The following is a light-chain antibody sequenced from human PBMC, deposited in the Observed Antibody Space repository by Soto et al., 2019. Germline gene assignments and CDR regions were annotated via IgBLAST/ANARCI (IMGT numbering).Light chain of an antibody. J-gene: IGKJ1*01. CDR3: LQYGRSPET. V-gene: IGKV3-20*01. CDR1: QTVSITY. CDR2: GAS. Sequence: VLTQSPGTLSLSPWESATLSCRASQTVSITYLTWYQQKPGQAPRLLIYGASYRATGIPERFSGSGSGTDFTLTISRLEAEDFAVYYCLQYGRSPETFGQGTKVDIK.